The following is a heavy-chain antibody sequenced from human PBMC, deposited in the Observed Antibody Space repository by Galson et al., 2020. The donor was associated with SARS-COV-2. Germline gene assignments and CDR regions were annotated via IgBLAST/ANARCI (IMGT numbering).Heavy chain of an antibody. CDR2: ISAYNGNT. Sequence: ASVKVSCKASGYTFTSYGISWVRQAPGQGLEWMGWISAYNGNTNYAQKLQGRVTMTTDTSTSTADMELRSLRSDDTAVYYCARDGEVPAAQDYYYYGMDVWGQGTTVTVSS. CDR3: ARDGEVPAAQDYYYYGMDV. D-gene: IGHD2-2*01. J-gene: IGHJ6*02. V-gene: IGHV1-18*01. CDR1: GYTFTSYG.